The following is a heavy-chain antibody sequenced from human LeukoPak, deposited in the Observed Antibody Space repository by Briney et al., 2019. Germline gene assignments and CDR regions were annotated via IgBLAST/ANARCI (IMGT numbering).Heavy chain of an antibody. J-gene: IGHJ4*02. Sequence: PSQTLSLTCTVSGGSISSGGYYWSWIRQPPGKGLEWIGYIYYTRSTHYNPSLKSRVTISVDTSKNQFSLKLSFVTAADTAVYYCARVRYSDVLTGYYGDGYFDHWGQGTLVTVSS. CDR2: IYYTRST. D-gene: IGHD3-9*01. V-gene: IGHV4-61*08. CDR1: GGSISSGGYY. CDR3: ARVRYSDVLTGYYGDGYFDH.